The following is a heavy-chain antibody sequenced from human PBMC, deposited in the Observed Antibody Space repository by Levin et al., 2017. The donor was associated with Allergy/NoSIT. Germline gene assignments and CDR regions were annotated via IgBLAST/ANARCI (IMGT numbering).Heavy chain of an antibody. V-gene: IGHV3-23*01. CDR2: ISGSGGST. CDR1: GFTFSSYA. Sequence: PGGSLRLSCAASGFTFSSYAMSWVRQAPGKGLEWVSTISGSGGSTYYADSVRGRFTISRDNSKNTLFLQMNSLRAEDTAVYYCAKDRVNDRSDFDYWGQGTLVTVSS. CDR3: AKDRVNDRSDFDY. D-gene: IGHD1-1*01. J-gene: IGHJ4*02.